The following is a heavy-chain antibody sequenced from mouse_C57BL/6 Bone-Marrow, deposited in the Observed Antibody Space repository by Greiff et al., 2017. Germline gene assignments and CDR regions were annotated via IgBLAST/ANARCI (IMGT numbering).Heavy chain of an antibody. CDR2: ISDCGGYT. CDR3: ASEAYEYCSSYDYYAMDY. V-gene: IGHV5-4*01. J-gene: IGHJ4*01. CDR1: GFTFSSYA. D-gene: IGHD1-1*01. Sequence: EVQLVESGGGLVKPGGSLKLSCAASGFTFSSYAMSWVRQTPEKRLEWVATISDCGGYTDYPDNVKGRFTISRDNTKNNMYLQMSHLKSEDTAMYYCASEAYEYCSSYDYYAMDYWGQGTSVTVSS.